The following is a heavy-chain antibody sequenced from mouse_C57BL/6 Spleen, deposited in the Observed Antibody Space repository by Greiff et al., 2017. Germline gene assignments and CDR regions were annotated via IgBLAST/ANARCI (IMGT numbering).Heavy chain of an antibody. CDR1: GYTFTEYY. Sequence: EVQLQQSGPELVKPGASVKISCKASGYTFTEYYMHWVKQSHGQSLEWIGDIKPNNGGTSYNQKFKGKATLTVDKSSSTAYMELRSLTSEDSAVYYCAREESNYGDYWGQGTTLTVSS. CDR2: IKPNNGGT. J-gene: IGHJ2*01. D-gene: IGHD2-5*01. CDR3: AREESNYGDY. V-gene: IGHV1-26*01.